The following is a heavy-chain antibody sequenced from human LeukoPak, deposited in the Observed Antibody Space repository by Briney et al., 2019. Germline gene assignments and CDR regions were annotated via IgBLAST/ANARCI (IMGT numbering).Heavy chain of an antibody. CDR2: IYTTGST. CDR3: ARGVMSSSQDGVSDY. Sequence: SETLSLTCSVSGDSLTSYSWSWIRQPAGKGLEWIGRIYTTGSTNYNPSVKSRVTMSVDTSKNEFSLKLSSLTAADTAVYYHARGVMSSSQDGVSDYWGQATLVTVSS. D-gene: IGHD6-13*01. J-gene: IGHJ4*02. CDR1: GDSLTSYS. V-gene: IGHV4-4*07.